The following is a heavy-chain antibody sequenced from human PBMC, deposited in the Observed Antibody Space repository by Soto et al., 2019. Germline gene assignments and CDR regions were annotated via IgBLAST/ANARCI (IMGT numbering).Heavy chain of an antibody. V-gene: IGHV4-30-4*01. D-gene: IGHD5-18*01. Sequence: QVQLQESGPGLVKPSQTLSLTCTVSGVSTSSGDYYGNCIRKSPGKGLEWMGYIDYTGSTYYNPPVKSQVSMSIDTPKSQFSLKLRSVTAADAAMDYYASEDTAKGPGIFDSWGHGTLVTVSS. CDR3: ASEDTAKGPGIFDS. J-gene: IGHJ4*01. CDR1: GVSTSSGDYY. CDR2: IDYTGST.